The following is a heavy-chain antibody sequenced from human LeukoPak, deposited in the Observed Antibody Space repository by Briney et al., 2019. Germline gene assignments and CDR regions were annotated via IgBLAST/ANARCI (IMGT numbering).Heavy chain of an antibody. V-gene: IGHV4-59*01. CDR2: VYNSGST. CDR3: ARGTGGYRFDP. CDR1: GASMSNYH. Sequence: PSETLSLTCAVSGASMSNYHWSWIRQPPGRGREYIGYVYNSGSTFYNPSLKSRVTISADTSRKQFSLKLTSVTATDTAVYYCARGTGGYRFDPWGQGILVTVSS. J-gene: IGHJ5*02. D-gene: IGHD1-1*01.